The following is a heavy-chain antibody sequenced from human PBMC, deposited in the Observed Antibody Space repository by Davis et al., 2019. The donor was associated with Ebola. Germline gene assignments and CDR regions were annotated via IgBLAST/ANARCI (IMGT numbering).Heavy chain of an antibody. CDR1: GATFSSYT. CDR3: ARSFSSTFVGWFDP. Sequence: AASVTVSCQASGATFSSYTTSCVLQAPAQGLEWMGRILPILRIANYAQKFQGRVTITADESTSTAYMELSSLRSEDTAVYYCARSFSSTFVGWFDPWGQGTLVTVSS. CDR2: ILPILRIA. D-gene: IGHD6-13*01. J-gene: IGHJ5*02. V-gene: IGHV1-69*02.